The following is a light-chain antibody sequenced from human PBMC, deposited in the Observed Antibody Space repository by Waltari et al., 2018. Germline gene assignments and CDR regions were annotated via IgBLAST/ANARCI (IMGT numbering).Light chain of an antibody. V-gene: IGKV3-15*01. J-gene: IGKJ2*01. CDR1: QSVSTK. Sequence: EIVLTQSPATLSVSPGERATLSCRASQSVSTKVAWYQQRPGQAPRLLIYAASSRATGVPARFGGSGSETDFTLTISGLQSEDFAIYYCQQYNNWPYTFGQGTKLEIK. CDR3: QQYNNWPYT. CDR2: AAS.